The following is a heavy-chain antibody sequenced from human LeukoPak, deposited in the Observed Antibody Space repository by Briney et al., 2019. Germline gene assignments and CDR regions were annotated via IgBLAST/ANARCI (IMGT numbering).Heavy chain of an antibody. Sequence: GASVKVSCKASGYTFTSYGISWVRQAPGQGLEWMGWISAYNGNTNYAQKLQGRVTMTTDTSTSTAYMELRSLRSEDTAVYYCAKHPQYSNYDYFHYWGQGTLVTVSS. CDR1: GYTFTSYG. J-gene: IGHJ4*02. CDR2: ISAYNGNT. V-gene: IGHV1-18*01. D-gene: IGHD4-11*01. CDR3: AKHPQYSNYDYFHY.